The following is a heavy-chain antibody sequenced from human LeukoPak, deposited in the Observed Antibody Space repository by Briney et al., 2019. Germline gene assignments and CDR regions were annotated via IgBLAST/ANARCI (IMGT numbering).Heavy chain of an antibody. CDR3: AIYDSSPDYYYGMDV. J-gene: IGHJ6*02. Sequence: GGSLRLSCAASGFTFTNAWMTWVRQAPRQGLEWVGRVKSKTDGGTTDYAAPVKGRFTISRDDSKNTLYLQMNSLTTEDTAVYYCAIYDSSPDYYYGMDVWGQGTTVTVSS. V-gene: IGHV3-15*01. CDR2: VKSKTDGGTT. D-gene: IGHD3-22*01. CDR1: GFTFTNAW.